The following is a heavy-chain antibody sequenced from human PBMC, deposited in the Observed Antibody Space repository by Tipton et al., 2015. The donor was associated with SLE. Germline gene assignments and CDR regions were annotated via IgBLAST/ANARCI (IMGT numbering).Heavy chain of an antibody. V-gene: IGHV4-4*07. CDR2: IYTSGST. CDR1: GGSISSYY. CDR3: ARGTSSGWSFDY. D-gene: IGHD6-19*01. Sequence: TLSLTCTVSGGSISSYYWSWIRQPAGKGLEWIGRIYTSGSTNYNPSLKSRVTISVDTSKNQFSLKLSSVTAADTAVYYCARGTSSGWSFDYWGQGTLVTVSS. J-gene: IGHJ4*02.